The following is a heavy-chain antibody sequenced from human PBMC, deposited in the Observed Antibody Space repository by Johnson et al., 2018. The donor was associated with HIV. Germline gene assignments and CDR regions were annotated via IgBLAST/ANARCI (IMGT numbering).Heavy chain of an antibody. D-gene: IGHD6-13*01. CDR2: IYSGGST. V-gene: IGHV3-66*01. J-gene: IGHJ3*02. Sequence: MQLVESGGGVVKPGGSLRLSCVASGFTFSNAWMSWVRQAPGKGLEWVSVIYSGGSTYYADSVKGRFTISRDNSKNTLYLQMNSLRAEDTAVYYCARFRSSNWFDAFDIWGQGTLVTVSS. CDR3: ARFRSSNWFDAFDI. CDR1: GFTFSNAW.